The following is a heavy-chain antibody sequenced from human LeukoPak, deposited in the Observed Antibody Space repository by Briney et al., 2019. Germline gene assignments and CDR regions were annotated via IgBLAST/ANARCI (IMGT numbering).Heavy chain of an antibody. CDR2: INHSGST. CDR3: AREGYCSSTSCDPFDY. J-gene: IGHJ4*02. D-gene: IGHD2-2*01. V-gene: IGHV4-34*01. Sequence: SETLSLTCAVYGGSFSGYHWSWIRQPPGKGLEWIGEINHSGSTNYNPSLKSRVTISVDTSKNQFSLKLSSVTAADTAVYYCAREGYCSSTSCDPFDYWGQGTLVTVSS. CDR1: GGSFSGYH.